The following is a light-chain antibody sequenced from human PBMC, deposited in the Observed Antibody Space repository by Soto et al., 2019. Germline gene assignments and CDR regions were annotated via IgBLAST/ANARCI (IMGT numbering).Light chain of an antibody. Sequence: EIVLMQSPGTLSLSPGERATLSCRASQTLRRTYIAWYQQKPGQAPRVLIYGASKRATGIPDRFSGSGSGTDFSLTISRMEPEDFAVYYCHQYDNAPQTYGQGTKVDIK. V-gene: IGKV3-20*01. J-gene: IGKJ2*01. CDR3: HQYDNAPQT. CDR2: GAS. CDR1: QTLRRTY.